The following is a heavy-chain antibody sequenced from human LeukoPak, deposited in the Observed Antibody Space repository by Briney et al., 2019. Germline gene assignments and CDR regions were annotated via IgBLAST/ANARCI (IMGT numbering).Heavy chain of an antibody. V-gene: IGHV3-30*18. CDR2: ISYDGSSK. J-gene: IGHJ4*02. Sequence: GGSLRLSCAASGFTFSSYGMHWVRQAPGKGLEWVAVISYDGSSKYYADSVKGRFTISRDNSKNTLYLQMNSLRAEDTAVYYCAKSGVAYYDFWSGYSPYYFDYWGQGTLVTVSS. CDR3: AKSGVAYYDFWSGYSPYYFDY. CDR1: GFTFSSYG. D-gene: IGHD3-3*01.